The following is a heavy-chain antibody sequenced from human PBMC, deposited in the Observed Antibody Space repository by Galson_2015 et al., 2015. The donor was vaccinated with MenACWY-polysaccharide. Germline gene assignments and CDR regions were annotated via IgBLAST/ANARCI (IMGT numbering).Heavy chain of an antibody. D-gene: IGHD1-26*01. CDR2: VTASGAIT. Sequence: SLRLSCAASGFTFSSYAMSWVRQAPGKGLEWVSTVTASGAITYYADSVKGRFTISRDNSKNTLYLQMNGLRAADTAVYYCAKDPQRRSTVGATYFDSWGQGTLVIVSS. V-gene: IGHV3-23*01. J-gene: IGHJ4*02. CDR1: GFTFSSYA. CDR3: AKDPQRRSTVGATYFDS.